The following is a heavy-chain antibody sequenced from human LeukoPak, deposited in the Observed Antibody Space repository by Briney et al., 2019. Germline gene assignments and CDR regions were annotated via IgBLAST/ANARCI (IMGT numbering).Heavy chain of an antibody. J-gene: IGHJ4*02. V-gene: IGHV3-74*01. D-gene: IGHD3-16*02. Sequence: GGSLRLSCAASGFTFSSYWMHWVRQAPGKGLVWVSRINSDGSSTSYADSVKGRFTISRDNAKNTLSLQMNSLRAEDTAVYYCARGPGGGDYVWGSYRYDYWGQGTLVSVSS. CDR3: ARGPGGGDYVWGSYRYDY. CDR2: INSDGSST. CDR1: GFTFSSYW.